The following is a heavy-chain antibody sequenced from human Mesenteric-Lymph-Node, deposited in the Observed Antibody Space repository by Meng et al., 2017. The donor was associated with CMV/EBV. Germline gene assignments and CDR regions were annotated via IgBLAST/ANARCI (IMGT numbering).Heavy chain of an antibody. J-gene: IGHJ5*02. CDR2: VYDSGTT. CDR3: ARAYIVVVPAAINWFDP. CDR1: GASISSYY. Sequence: GSLRLSCTVSGASISSYYWSWIRQPPGKGLEWVGYVYDSGTTTYNPSLRRRVTISVDTSKNQFSLKLSAVTAADTPVYYCARAYIVVVPAAINWFDPWGQGTLVTVSS. D-gene: IGHD2-2*01. V-gene: IGHV4-59*12.